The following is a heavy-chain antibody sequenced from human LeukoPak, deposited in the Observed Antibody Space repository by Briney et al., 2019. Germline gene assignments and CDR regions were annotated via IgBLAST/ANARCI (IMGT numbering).Heavy chain of an antibody. J-gene: IGHJ3*02. CDR3: ARERYYYDGSDAFDI. CDR2: IYSGGST. D-gene: IGHD3-22*01. V-gene: IGHV3-53*01. Sequence: GGSLRLSCAASGFTVSSNYISWVRQAPGKGLEWVSVIYSGGSTYYADSVKGRFTISRDNSKNTLYLQMNSLRAEDTAVYYCARERYYYDGSDAFDIWGQGTMVTVSS. CDR1: GFTVSSNY.